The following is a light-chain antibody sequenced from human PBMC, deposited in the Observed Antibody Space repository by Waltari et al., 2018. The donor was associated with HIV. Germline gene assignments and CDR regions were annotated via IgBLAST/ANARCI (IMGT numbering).Light chain of an antibody. CDR3: QSYDSSLSVNWV. CDR1: TSNIGAGYD. V-gene: IGLV1-40*01. Sequence: QSVLTQPPSVSGAPGQRVTISCTGITSNIGAGYDVHWYQHLPGTAPKLLIYGNNHRPSGVPDRFSGSMSVTSSSLAITGLQAEDEAVYYCQSYDSSLSVNWVFGGGTKLTVL. J-gene: IGLJ3*02. CDR2: GNN.